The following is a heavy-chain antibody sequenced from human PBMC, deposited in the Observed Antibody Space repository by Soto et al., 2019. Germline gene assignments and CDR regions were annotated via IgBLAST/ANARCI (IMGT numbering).Heavy chain of an antibody. CDR2: IYYSGST. CDR3: ARHPDYGPYYYGMDV. CDR1: GGSFSPNY. V-gene: IGHV4-59*06. D-gene: IGHD4-17*01. Sequence: SETLSLTCTVSGGSFSPNYWSWLRQPPGKGLEWIGYIYYSGSTYYNPSLKSRVTISVDTSKNQFSLKLSSVTAADTAVYYCARHPDYGPYYYGMDVWDQGTTVTVSS. J-gene: IGHJ6*02.